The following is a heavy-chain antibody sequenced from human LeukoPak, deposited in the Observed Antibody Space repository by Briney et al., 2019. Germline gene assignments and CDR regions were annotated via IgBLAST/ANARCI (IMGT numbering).Heavy chain of an antibody. CDR1: GGSISSYY. V-gene: IGHV4-59*01. D-gene: IGHD3/OR15-3a*01. CDR3: ARGRTGRTFDY. CDR2: IYYSGST. Sequence: PSETLSLTCTVSGGSISSYYWSWIRQPPGKGLEWIGYIYYSGSTNYNPSLKSRVTISVDTSKNQFSLKLSSVTAADTAVYYCARGRTGRTFDYWGQGTLVTVSS. J-gene: IGHJ4*02.